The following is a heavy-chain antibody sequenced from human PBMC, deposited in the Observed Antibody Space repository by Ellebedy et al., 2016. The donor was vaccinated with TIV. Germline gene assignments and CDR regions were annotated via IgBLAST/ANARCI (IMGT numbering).Heavy chain of an antibody. D-gene: IGHD1-7*01. J-gene: IGHJ4*02. V-gene: IGHV1-69*10. CDR3: ARDRELGGFDY. Sequence: ASVKVSCKASGGTFSSYAISWVRQAPGQGLEWMGGIIPILGIANYAQKFQGRVTITADESTSTAYMELSSLRSEDTAVYYCARDRELGGFDYWGQGTLVTVSS. CDR1: GGTFSSYA. CDR2: IIPILGIA.